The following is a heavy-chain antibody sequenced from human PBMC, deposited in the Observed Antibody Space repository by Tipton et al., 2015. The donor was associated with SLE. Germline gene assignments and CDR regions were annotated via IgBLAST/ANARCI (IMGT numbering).Heavy chain of an antibody. J-gene: IGHJ4*02. D-gene: IGHD5/OR15-5a*01. CDR1: GGSISSASYH. V-gene: IGHV4-39*07. CDR2: IFYTGTT. Sequence: LRLSCTVSGGSISSASYHWGWIRQPPGKGLEWLGIIFYTGTTYYNPSLKSRVTISIDTSKNQFSLKLSSVIAADTAVYYCARVYGGIEDYWGQGTLVTVSS. CDR3: ARVYGGIEDY.